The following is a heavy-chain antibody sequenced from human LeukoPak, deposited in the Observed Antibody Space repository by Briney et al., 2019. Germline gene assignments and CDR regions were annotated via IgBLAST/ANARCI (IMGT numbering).Heavy chain of an antibody. D-gene: IGHD2-15*01. Sequence: GESLKISCKGSGYTFITHWIGWVGQMSGKGLEWMGIIYPGDSDTRYSPSFQGQVTISADKSFSTAYLQWSTLKASDTAIYYCVRRGSSGGPDSWGQGTLVTVSS. CDR2: IYPGDSDT. V-gene: IGHV5-51*01. CDR3: VRRGSSGGPDS. J-gene: IGHJ4*02. CDR1: GYTFITHW.